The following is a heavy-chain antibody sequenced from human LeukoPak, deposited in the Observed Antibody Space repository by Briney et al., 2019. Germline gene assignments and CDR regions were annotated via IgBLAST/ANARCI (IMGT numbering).Heavy chain of an antibody. D-gene: IGHD5-24*01. J-gene: IGHJ4*02. CDR2: IIPILGIA. Sequence: ASVKVSCKASGGTFSSYAISWVRQAPGQGLEWMGRIIPILGIANYAQKFPGRVTITADKSTSTAYMELSSLRSEDTAVYYCARVLRDGYNKFDYWGQGTLVTVSS. V-gene: IGHV1-69*04. CDR1: GGTFSSYA. CDR3: ARVLRDGYNKFDY.